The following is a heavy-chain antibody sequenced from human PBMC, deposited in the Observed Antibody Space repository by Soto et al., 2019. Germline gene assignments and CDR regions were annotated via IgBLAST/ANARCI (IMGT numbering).Heavy chain of an antibody. D-gene: IGHD6-19*01. J-gene: IGHJ4*02. CDR2: INSDGSST. Sequence: EVQLVESGGGLVQPGGSLRLSCAASGFTFSSYWMHWVRQAPGKGLVWVSRINSDGSSTSYAYSVKGRFTISRDNAKNALYLQMNSLGAEDRAVYYCAVAVAGPTAIGYWGQGTLVTVSS. V-gene: IGHV3-74*01. CDR3: AVAVAGPTAIGY. CDR1: GFTFSSYW.